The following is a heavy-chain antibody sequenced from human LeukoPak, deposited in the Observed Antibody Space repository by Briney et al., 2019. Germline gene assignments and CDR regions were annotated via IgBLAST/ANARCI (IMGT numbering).Heavy chain of an antibody. Sequence: RGSLGLSCAASGFTFSTYTMHWVRQAPGKGLEYVSAISGNGGNTYYANSVKGRFTISRDNSKNTLYLQMGSLRAEDTAVYYCARGRYYYDSSGYYYAYYFAYWGQETLVTVSS. V-gene: IGHV3-64*01. CDR1: GFTFSTYT. D-gene: IGHD3-22*01. CDR2: ISGNGGNT. CDR3: ARGRYYYDSSGYYYAYYFAY. J-gene: IGHJ4*02.